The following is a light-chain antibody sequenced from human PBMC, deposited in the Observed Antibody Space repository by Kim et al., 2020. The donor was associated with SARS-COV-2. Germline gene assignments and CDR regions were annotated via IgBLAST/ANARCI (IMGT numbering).Light chain of an antibody. V-gene: IGKV3-20*01. J-gene: IGKJ4*01. CDR2: AVF. CDR3: QYYESSLT. Sequence: VSPGERVTRSGMTSQAVSNRYLGWFQQKPGQAPRLLIYAVFSRATGIPDRFSGGGSGTDFTLTISRLEPEDFAVYYCQYYESSLTFGGGTKVDIK. CDR1: QAVSNRY.